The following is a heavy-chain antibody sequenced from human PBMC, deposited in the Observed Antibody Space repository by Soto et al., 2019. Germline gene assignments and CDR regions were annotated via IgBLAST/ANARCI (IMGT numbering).Heavy chain of an antibody. V-gene: IGHV3-30-3*01. CDR1: GFTFSSYA. CDR3: ARDSTRYCSSTSCPKAWYYYGMDV. D-gene: IGHD2-2*01. J-gene: IGHJ6*02. CDR2: ISYDGSNK. Sequence: QVQLVESGGGVVQPGRSLRLSCAASGFTFSSYAMHWVRQAPGKGLEWVAVISYDGSNKYYADSVKGRFTISRDNSKNTLYLQMNSLRAEDTAVYYCARDSTRYCSSTSCPKAWYYYGMDVWGQGTTVTVSS.